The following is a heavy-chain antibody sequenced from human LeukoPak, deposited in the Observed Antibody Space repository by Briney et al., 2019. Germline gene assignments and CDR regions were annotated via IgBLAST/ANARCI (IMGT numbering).Heavy chain of an antibody. Sequence: GASVKVSCKASGYTFTSYGISWVRQAPGQGLEWMGWISGFNANTNYAQKLQGRVTMTTDTSTSTAYMELRSLRSDDTAVYYCARDLGDGGNVLYWGQGTLVTVSS. CDR1: GYTFTSYG. CDR2: ISGFNANT. CDR3: ARDLGDGGNVLY. D-gene: IGHD4-23*01. J-gene: IGHJ4*02. V-gene: IGHV1-18*01.